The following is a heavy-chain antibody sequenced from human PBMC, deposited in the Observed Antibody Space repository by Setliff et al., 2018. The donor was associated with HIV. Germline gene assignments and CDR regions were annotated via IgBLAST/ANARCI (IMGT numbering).Heavy chain of an antibody. D-gene: IGHD6-19*01. J-gene: IGHJ4*02. CDR2: ITGGGDKI. V-gene: IGHV3-23*01. Sequence: GGSLRLSCAASGFIFSNYGMTWVRQSPGKGLQWLTAITGGGDKIDYINSVKVRFTISRDNSKNMLYLEMTSLRAEDTAVYYCARDDAVGGGYLDYWGQGTLVTVSS. CDR1: GFIFSNYG. CDR3: ARDDAVGGGYLDY.